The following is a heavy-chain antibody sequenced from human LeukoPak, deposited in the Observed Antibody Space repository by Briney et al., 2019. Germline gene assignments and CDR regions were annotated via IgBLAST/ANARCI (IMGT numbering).Heavy chain of an antibody. V-gene: IGHV3-48*02. CDR1: GFTFSSYS. CDR3: VRDRAGGNSVWFDP. CDR2: ISSSSGTV. J-gene: IGHJ5*02. Sequence: GGSLRLSCAASGFTFSSYSMDWVRQAPGKGLEWISFISSSSGTVYYADSVKGRFTISRDNAKNSLYLQMNSLRDEDTAVYYCVRDRAGGNSVWFDPWGQGTLVTVSS. D-gene: IGHD4-23*01.